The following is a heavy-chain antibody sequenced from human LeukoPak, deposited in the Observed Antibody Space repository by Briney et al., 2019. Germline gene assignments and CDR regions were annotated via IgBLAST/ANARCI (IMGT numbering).Heavy chain of an antibody. D-gene: IGHD2-21*02. V-gene: IGHV4-39*01. CDR2: IYDSGST. CDR1: GGSIRSSYYY. J-gene: IGHJ3*02. Sequence: SETLSLTCTVSGGSIRSSYYYWGWIRQPPGKGLEWIGSIYDSGSTYYNPSLKSRVTISVDTSKNQFSLKLSSVTAADTAVYYCARHLAYCGGDCRNAFDIWGQGTMVTVSS. CDR3: ARHLAYCGGDCRNAFDI.